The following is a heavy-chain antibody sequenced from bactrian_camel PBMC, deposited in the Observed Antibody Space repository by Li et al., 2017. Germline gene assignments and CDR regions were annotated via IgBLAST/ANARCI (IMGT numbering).Heavy chain of an antibody. CDR2: IDGNGVS. Sequence: DVQLVESGGGSVQAGGSLSLSCGVSRHVIGTYCMGWFRQVPGEGREWIASIDGNGVSRYADTVKGRATISQDSAANRLSLQMNNVQSGDAASYYCAADNSWHRCPPDEMIMASGAGGPRSPSP. V-gene: IGHV3S44*01. CDR3: AADNSWHRCPPDEMIMAS. CDR1: RHVIGTYC. J-gene: IGHJ4*01. D-gene: IGHD6*01.